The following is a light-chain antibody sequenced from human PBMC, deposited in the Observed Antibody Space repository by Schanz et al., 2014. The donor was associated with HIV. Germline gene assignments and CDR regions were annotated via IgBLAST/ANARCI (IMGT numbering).Light chain of an antibody. CDR3: QQYGSSPRT. V-gene: IGKV3-20*01. Sequence: EIVLTQSPATLSLSPGERATLSCRASQSVSSYLAWYQQKPGQAPRLLIYDASNRATGIPARFSGSGSGTDFTLTINRLEPEDFAVYYCQQYGSSPRTFGQGTKVEIE. CDR1: QSVSSY. J-gene: IGKJ1*01. CDR2: DAS.